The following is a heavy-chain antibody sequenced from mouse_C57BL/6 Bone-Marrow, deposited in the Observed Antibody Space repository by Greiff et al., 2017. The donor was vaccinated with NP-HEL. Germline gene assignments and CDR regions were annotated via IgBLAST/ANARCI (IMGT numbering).Heavy chain of an antibody. D-gene: IGHD2-1*01. CDR1: GYTFTDYN. V-gene: IGHV1-18*01. CDR2: INPNNGGT. Sequence: VQLKESGPELVKPGASVKIPCKASGYTFTDYNMDWVKQSHGKSLEWIGDINPNNGGTIYNQKFKGKATLTVDKSSSTAYMELRSLTSEDTAVYYCARGSTRGNYGRYFDYWGQGTTLTVSS. J-gene: IGHJ2*01. CDR3: ARGSTRGNYGRYFDY.